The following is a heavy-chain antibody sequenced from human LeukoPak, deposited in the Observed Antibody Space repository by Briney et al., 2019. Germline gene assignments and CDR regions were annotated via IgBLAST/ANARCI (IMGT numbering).Heavy chain of an antibody. D-gene: IGHD3-10*01. CDR2: ILYDGSNE. J-gene: IGHJ4*02. Sequence: GRSLRLSCAASGFTFNSYGMHWVRQAPGKGLEWVAVILYDGSNEHYADSVKGRFTISRDNSKNTLYLQMNSLRVEDTAVYYCAKPTGLWFGELPLDYWGQGTLVTVSS. V-gene: IGHV3-30*18. CDR1: GFTFNSYG. CDR3: AKPTGLWFGELPLDY.